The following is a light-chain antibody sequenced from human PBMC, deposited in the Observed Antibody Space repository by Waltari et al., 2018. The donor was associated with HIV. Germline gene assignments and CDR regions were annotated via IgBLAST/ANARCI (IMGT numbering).Light chain of an antibody. CDR1: SSNIGSNF. Sequence: QSVLTPPPSASGTPGQRVTISCSGSSSNIGSNFVYWYQQFPGTAPKLLIYRNNRRPSGVPARCSGSKTGTSAALAISGLRSEDEADYYCAAWDDSLSGLWVFGGGTKLTVL. J-gene: IGLJ3*02. V-gene: IGLV1-47*01. CDR3: AAWDDSLSGLWV. CDR2: RNN.